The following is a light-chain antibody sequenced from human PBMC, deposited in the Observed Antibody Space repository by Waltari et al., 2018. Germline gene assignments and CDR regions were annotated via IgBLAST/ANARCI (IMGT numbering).Light chain of an antibody. J-gene: IGKJ4*01. V-gene: IGKV3-15*01. Sequence: EVVMTQSPAPLSVSPGERVTLSCRASQSVSRFVAWYQQKPGQAPRLLIYGASTRATGIPARFSGSGSCTEFTLTISSLQSEDFAVYYCQQYNDWSPLTFGGGTKLEIK. CDR2: GAS. CDR1: QSVSRF. CDR3: QQYNDWSPLT.